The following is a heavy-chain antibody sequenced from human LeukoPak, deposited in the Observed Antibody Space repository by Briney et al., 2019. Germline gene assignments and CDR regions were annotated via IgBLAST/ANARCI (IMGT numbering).Heavy chain of an antibody. Sequence: PSEILSLTCTVSGGSISSHYWSWIRQPPGKGLEWIGYIYYSRSTNYNPSLKSRVTISVDTSKNQFSLKLSSVTAADTAVYYCARETYYYDSSGYNQFMDVWGKGTTVTVSS. V-gene: IGHV4-59*11. J-gene: IGHJ6*03. CDR2: IYYSRST. D-gene: IGHD3-22*01. CDR1: GGSISSHY. CDR3: ARETYYYDSSGYNQFMDV.